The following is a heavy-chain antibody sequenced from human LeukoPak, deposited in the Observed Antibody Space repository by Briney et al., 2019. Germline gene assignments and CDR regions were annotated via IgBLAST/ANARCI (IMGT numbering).Heavy chain of an antibody. Sequence: GGSLRLSCAASGFNFSDYAMHWVRQVPGKGLEWVSGISWNSGSLGYAGSVKGRFTVSRDNAKNSLYLQMNSLRAEDMALYYCVKGETAVAGGAFDYWGQGTLVTVSS. CDR1: GFNFSDYA. J-gene: IGHJ4*02. D-gene: IGHD6-19*01. V-gene: IGHV3-9*03. CDR2: ISWNSGSL. CDR3: VKGETAVAGGAFDY.